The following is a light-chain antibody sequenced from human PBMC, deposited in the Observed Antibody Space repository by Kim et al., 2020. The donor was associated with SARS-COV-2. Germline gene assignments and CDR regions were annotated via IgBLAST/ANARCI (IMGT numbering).Light chain of an antibody. V-gene: IGKV1-33*01. CDR2: DAS. CDR3: QQSKNFPIT. J-gene: IGKJ5*01. Sequence: ASVGDRVTITCLASQDIGKHLNWYQQKPGKAPKVLIYDASNLEIGAPSRFSGSGSGTDFSFTISSLQPEDMATYYCQQSKNFPITFGQGTRLDIK. CDR1: QDIGKH.